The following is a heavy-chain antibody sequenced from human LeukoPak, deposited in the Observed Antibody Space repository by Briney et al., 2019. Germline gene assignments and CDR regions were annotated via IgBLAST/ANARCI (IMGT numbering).Heavy chain of an antibody. J-gene: IGHJ4*02. D-gene: IGHD5-18*01. CDR2: MYHSGST. CDR3: ARDRWNSYGEVDY. V-gene: IGHV4-38-2*02. Sequence: KPSETLSLTCTVSGYSISSGYYWGWIRQPPGKGLEWVGSMYHSGSTYYNPSLKSRVTISVDTSNTQFSLKLSSVTDADTAVYYCARDRWNSYGEVDYWGQGTLVTVSS. CDR1: GYSISSGYY.